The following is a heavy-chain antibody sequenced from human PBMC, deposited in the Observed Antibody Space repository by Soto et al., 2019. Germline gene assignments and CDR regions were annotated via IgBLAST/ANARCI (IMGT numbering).Heavy chain of an antibody. CDR1: GGTISGYY. CDR2: IYSSGST. Sequence: PSETLSLTCTVTGGTISGYYWTWIRQSAGGGLEWIGRIYSSGSTNYNPSLKSRVTISLDTSMNYFSLRLSSVTAADTAVYYCARGQRFSDWFDPWGQGTLVTVSS. J-gene: IGHJ5*02. V-gene: IGHV4-4*07. CDR3: ARGQRFSDWFDP. D-gene: IGHD3-3*01.